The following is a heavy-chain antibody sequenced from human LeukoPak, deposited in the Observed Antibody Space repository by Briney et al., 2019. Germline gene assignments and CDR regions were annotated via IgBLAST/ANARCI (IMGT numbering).Heavy chain of an antibody. J-gene: IGHJ4*02. CDR3: AKGGNYAPLDY. CDR1: GFIFSSDA. CDR2: ISGGGGRT. D-gene: IGHD1-7*01. Sequence: GGSLRLSCAASGFIFSSDALSWVRQAPGKGLEWVSLISGGGGRTDYADSVKGRFTISRDNSKNTLYLQMNSLRADDTAIYYCAKGGNYAPLDYWGQGTLVTVSS. V-gene: IGHV3-23*01.